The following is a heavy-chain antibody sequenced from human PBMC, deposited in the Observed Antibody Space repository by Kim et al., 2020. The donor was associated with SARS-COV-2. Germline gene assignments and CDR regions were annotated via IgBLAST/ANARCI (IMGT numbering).Heavy chain of an antibody. CDR1: GYTFTGYY. Sequence: ASVKVSCKASGYTFTGYYMHWVRQAPGQGLEWMGRINPNSGGTNYAQKFQGRVTMTRDTSISTAYMELSRLRSDDTAVYYCARDISGHVSEVTLDAFDIWGQGTMVTVSS. J-gene: IGHJ3*02. CDR3: ARDISGHVSEVTLDAFDI. CDR2: INPNSGGT. D-gene: IGHD2-21*02. V-gene: IGHV1-2*06.